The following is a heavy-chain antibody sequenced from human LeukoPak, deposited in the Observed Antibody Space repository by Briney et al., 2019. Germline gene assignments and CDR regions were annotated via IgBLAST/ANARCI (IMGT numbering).Heavy chain of an antibody. Sequence: GASVKVSCKASGYTFTSYAMNWVRQAPGQGLEWMGWINTNTGNPTYAQGFTGRFVFSLDTSVSTAYLQISSLKAEDTAVYYCAGKIAAAGSNWFDPWGQGTLVTVSS. CDR3: AGKIAAAGSNWFDP. CDR2: INTNTGNP. CDR1: GYTFTSYA. V-gene: IGHV7-4-1*02. D-gene: IGHD6-13*01. J-gene: IGHJ5*02.